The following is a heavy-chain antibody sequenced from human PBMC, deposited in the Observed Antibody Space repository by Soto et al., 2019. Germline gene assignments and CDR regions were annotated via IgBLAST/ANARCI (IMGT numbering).Heavy chain of an antibody. D-gene: IGHD3-10*01. CDR3: AKDRVIMV. Sequence: PGGPLRLSCAASGFTFGSYAMSWVRQAPGKGLEWVSTISGSGGSTYYADSVKGRFTISRDNSKNTLYLQMSSLRAEDTAVYFCAKDRVIMVGGQGTMVTVSS. CDR2: ISGSGGST. V-gene: IGHV3-23*01. CDR1: GFTFGSYA. J-gene: IGHJ3*01.